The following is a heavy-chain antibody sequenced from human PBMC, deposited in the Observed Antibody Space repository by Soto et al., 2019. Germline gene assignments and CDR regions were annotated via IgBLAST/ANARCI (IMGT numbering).Heavy chain of an antibody. Sequence: ASVKVSCKASGYTFTSYGISWVRQAPGQGLEWMGWISAYNGNTNYAQKLQGRVTMTTDTSTSTAYMELRSLRSDDTAVYYRARSDTIFGVVTGMDVWGQGTTVTVSS. CDR1: GYTFTSYG. D-gene: IGHD3-3*01. V-gene: IGHV1-18*01. J-gene: IGHJ6*02. CDR3: ARSDTIFGVVTGMDV. CDR2: ISAYNGNT.